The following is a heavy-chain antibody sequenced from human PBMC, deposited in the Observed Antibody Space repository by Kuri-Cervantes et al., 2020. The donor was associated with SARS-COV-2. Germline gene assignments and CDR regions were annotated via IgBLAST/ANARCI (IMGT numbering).Heavy chain of an antibody. CDR1: GYTFTSYG. D-gene: IGHD1-26*01. V-gene: IGHV1-18*01. CDR3: AKDKGWELEMGFDY. CDR2: ISAYNGNT. Sequence: ASVKVSCKASGYTFTSYGISWVRQAPGQGLEWMGWISAYNGNTNYAQKLQGRVTMTTDPSTSTAYMELRSLRSDDTAVYYCAKDKGWELEMGFDYWGQGTLVTVSS. J-gene: IGHJ4*02.